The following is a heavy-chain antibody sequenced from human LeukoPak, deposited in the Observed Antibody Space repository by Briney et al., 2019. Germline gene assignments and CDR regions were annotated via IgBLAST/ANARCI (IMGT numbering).Heavy chain of an antibody. CDR1: GFIFSSFW. CDR2: IKQDGSEK. CDR3: ARDGPHDYGDY. J-gene: IGHJ4*02. V-gene: IGHV3-7*01. Sequence: GGSLRLSCAASGFIFSSFWMPWVRQAPGKGREWVANIKQDGSEKYYVDSVKGRFTFSRDNAKNSLYLQMNSLRAEDTAVYYCARDGPHDYGDYWGQGTLVTVSS. D-gene: IGHD3/OR15-3a*01.